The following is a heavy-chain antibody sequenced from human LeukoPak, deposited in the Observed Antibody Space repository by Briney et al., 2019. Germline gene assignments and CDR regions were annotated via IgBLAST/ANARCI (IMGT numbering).Heavy chain of an antibody. D-gene: IGHD1-14*01. Sequence: ASVKVSCKASGYTFTGYYMHWVRQAPGQGLEWMGGIIPIFGTANYAQKFQGRVTITADESTSTAYMELSSLRSEDTAVYYCARTGKALDYWGQGTLVTVSS. CDR2: IIPIFGTA. J-gene: IGHJ4*02. CDR3: ARTGKALDY. CDR1: GYTFTGYY. V-gene: IGHV1-69*13.